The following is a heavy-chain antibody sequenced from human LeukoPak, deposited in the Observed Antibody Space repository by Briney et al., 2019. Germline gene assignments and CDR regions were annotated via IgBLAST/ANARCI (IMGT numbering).Heavy chain of an antibody. CDR3: AKQGITGTGGYFDY. V-gene: IGHV3-30*18. CDR1: GFTFSSYG. Sequence: GRSLRLSCAASGFTFSSYGIHWVRQAPGKGLEWVAVISYDGSNKYYADSVKGRFTISRDNSKNTLYLQMNSLRAEDTAVYYCAKQGITGTGGYFDYWGQGTLVTVSS. D-gene: IGHD1-20*01. J-gene: IGHJ4*02. CDR2: ISYDGSNK.